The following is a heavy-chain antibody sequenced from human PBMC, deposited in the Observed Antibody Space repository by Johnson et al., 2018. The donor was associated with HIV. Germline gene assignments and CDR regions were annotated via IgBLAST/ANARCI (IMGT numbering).Heavy chain of an antibody. CDR1: GFSFSDYY. CDR2: ISSSSSTI. V-gene: IGHV3-11*04. J-gene: IGHJ3*02. CDR3: ARDASLRFLEWFDAFDI. Sequence: QVQLVESGGDLVKPGGSLRLSCAASGFSFSDYYMSWIRRAPGKGLEWVSYISSSSSTIYYGDSVKGRFTISRDNARNSLYLHMNSLRAEDTAVYYCARDASLRFLEWFDAFDIWGQGTMVTVSS. D-gene: IGHD3-3*01.